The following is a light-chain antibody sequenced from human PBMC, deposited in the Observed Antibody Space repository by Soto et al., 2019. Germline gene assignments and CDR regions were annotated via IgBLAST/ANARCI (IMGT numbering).Light chain of an antibody. V-gene: IGLV2-14*01. J-gene: IGLJ1*01. CDR2: EVS. Sequence: QSALTQPASVSGSPGQSITISCTGTSSDVGGYNYVSWYQQHPGTAPKLMIYEVSNRPSGVSDRFSGSKSGNTASLTVSGLQAEDEADYHCSSYAGGKNFYVFGTGTKLTVL. CDR1: SSDVGGYNY. CDR3: SSYAGGKNFYV.